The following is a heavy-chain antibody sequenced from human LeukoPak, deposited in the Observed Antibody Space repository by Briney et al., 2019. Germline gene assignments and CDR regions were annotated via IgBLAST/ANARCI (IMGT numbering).Heavy chain of an antibody. CDR2: IIPIFGTA. CDR1: GGTFSSYA. CDR3: ARDTDYGFDY. V-gene: IGHV1-69*13. D-gene: IGHD4-17*01. J-gene: IGHJ4*02. Sequence: GASVKVSCKASGGTFSSYAISWVRQAPGQGLEWMGGIIPIFGTANYAQKFQGRVTITADESTSTAYMELSSMRSEDTAVYYCARDTDYGFDYWGQGTLVTVSS.